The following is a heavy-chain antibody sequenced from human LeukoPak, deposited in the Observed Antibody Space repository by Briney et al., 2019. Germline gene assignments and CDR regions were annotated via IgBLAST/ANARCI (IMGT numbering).Heavy chain of an antibody. CDR2: IYTSGST. J-gene: IGHJ6*03. D-gene: IGHD3-10*01. CDR1: GGSISSGSYY. CDR3: ARVLWFGEYYYYMDV. Sequence: SQTLSLTCTVSGGSISSGSYYWSWIRQPAGKGLEWIGRIYTSGSTNYNPSLKSRVTISVDTSKNQFSLKLSSVTAADTAVYYCARVLWFGEYYYYMDVWGKGTTVTISS. V-gene: IGHV4-61*02.